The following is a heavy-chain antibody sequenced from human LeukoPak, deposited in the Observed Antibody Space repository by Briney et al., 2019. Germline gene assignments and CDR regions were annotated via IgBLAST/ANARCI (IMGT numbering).Heavy chain of an antibody. J-gene: IGHJ4*02. CDR2: INGDGSEI. CDR1: GFTFSNAW. D-gene: IGHD2-2*01. V-gene: IGHV3-7*01. Sequence: GGSLRLSCAASGFTFSNAWMTWVRQAPGKGLEWVASINGDGSEIHYVDSVKGRFTISRDNAKDSLYLQMNSLTAEDTAMYYCARVRKDIVVVPGAMRDTYYFDYWGQGTLVTVSS. CDR3: ARVRKDIVVVPGAMRDTYYFDY.